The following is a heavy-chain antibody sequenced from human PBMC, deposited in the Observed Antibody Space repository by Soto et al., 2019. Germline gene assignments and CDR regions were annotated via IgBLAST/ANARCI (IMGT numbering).Heavy chain of an antibody. J-gene: IGHJ4*02. CDR2: VSGSGVST. CDR1: GFTFSSYA. V-gene: IGHV3-23*01. Sequence: EVQLLESGGGLAQPGGSLRLSCAASGFTFSSYAMSWVRQAPGKGLEWVSAVSGSGVSTYYADSVKGRFNISRDNSKNTMYLQMNSLRAEEKAVYYCAKSTGMYYYDSSGYYQYDYWGQGTLVTVSS. CDR3: AKSTGMYYYDSSGYYQYDY. D-gene: IGHD3-22*01.